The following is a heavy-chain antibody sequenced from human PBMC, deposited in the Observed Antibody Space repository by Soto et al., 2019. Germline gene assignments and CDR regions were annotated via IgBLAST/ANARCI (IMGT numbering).Heavy chain of an antibody. V-gene: IGHV1-18*04. J-gene: IGHJ6*02. CDR2: ISAYNGNT. CDR1: GYTFTSYG. CDR3: ARYDILTENYYYGTDV. D-gene: IGHD3-9*01. Sequence: VASVKVSCKASGYTFTSYGISWVRQAPGQGLEWMGWISAYNGNTNYAQKLQGRVTMTTDTSTSTAYMELRSLRSDDTAVYHCARYDILTENYYYGTDVWGQGTTVTVSS.